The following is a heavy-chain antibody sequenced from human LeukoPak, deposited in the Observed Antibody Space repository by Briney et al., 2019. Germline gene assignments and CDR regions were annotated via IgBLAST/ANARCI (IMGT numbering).Heavy chain of an antibody. Sequence: GGSLRLSCAASGFTFSTYAMTWVRQAPGKGLEWAAFIRYDGSNKYYADSVKGRFTISRDNSKNTLYLQMNSLRAADTAVYYCAKDPTHYRVWDDYDSTVLSYWGQGTLVTVSS. V-gene: IGHV3-30*02. CDR3: AKDPTHYRVWDDYDSTVLSY. CDR2: IRYDGSNK. J-gene: IGHJ4*02. D-gene: IGHD3-22*01. CDR1: GFTFSTYA.